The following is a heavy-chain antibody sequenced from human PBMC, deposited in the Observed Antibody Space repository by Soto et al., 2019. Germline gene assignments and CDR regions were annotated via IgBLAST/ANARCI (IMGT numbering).Heavy chain of an antibody. CDR3: ARSYCLRNTCYNGCFDY. J-gene: IGHJ4*01. V-gene: IGHV5-51*01. Sequence: GESLKISSQGSGYSFASYWNGWVRQMPVKDLEWMGISCPGGSDTRYSPSFQGHVTISVDKSDNTSYLQLNSLRASDSAMYFCARSYCLRNTCYNGCFDYWARGTVVPVS. D-gene: IGHD2-2*02. CDR2: SCPGGSDT. CDR1: GYSFASYW.